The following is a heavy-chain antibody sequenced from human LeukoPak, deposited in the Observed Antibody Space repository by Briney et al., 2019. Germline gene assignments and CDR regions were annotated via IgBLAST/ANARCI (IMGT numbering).Heavy chain of an antibody. CDR2: ISSSGSTI. J-gene: IGHJ4*02. D-gene: IGHD4-23*01. V-gene: IGHV3-48*03. CDR3: AKGRGYGGSLLTDY. Sequence: TGGSLRLSCAASGFTFSSYEMNWVRQAPGKGLEWVSYISSSGSTIYYADSVKGRFTISRDNAKNSLYLQMNSLRAEDTAVYYCAKGRGYGGSLLTDYWGRGTLVTVSS. CDR1: GFTFSSYE.